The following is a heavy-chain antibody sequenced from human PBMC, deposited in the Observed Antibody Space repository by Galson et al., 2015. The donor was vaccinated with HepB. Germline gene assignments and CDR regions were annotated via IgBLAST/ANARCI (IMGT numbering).Heavy chain of an antibody. D-gene: IGHD3-22*01. CDR3: ASGYYDSSGYFDY. Sequence: SVKVSCKASGGTFSSYAISWVRQAPGQGLEWMGRIIPILGIANYAQKFQGRVTITADKSTSTAYMELSSLRSEDTAVYYCASGYYDSSGYFDYWGQGTLVTVSS. V-gene: IGHV1-69*04. J-gene: IGHJ4*02. CDR2: IIPILGIA. CDR1: GGTFSSYA.